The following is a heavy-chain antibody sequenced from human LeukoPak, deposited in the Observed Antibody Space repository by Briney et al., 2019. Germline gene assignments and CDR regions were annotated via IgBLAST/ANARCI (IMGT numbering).Heavy chain of an antibody. CDR1: GYTFTSYG. Sequence: GASVKVCCKASGYTFTSYGISWVRQAPGQGLEWMGWISAYNGNTNYAQKLQGRVTMTTDTSTSTAYMELRSLRSDDTAVYYCARDRDSSGWYLYFDYWGQGTLVTVSS. CDR2: ISAYNGNT. J-gene: IGHJ4*02. CDR3: ARDRDSSGWYLYFDY. D-gene: IGHD6-19*01. V-gene: IGHV1-18*01.